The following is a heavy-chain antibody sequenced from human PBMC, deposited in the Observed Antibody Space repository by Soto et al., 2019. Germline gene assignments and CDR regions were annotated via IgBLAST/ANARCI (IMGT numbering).Heavy chain of an antibody. Sequence: EVQLVESGGGLVQPGRSLRLSCAASGFTFDDYAMHWVRQAPGKGLEWVSGISWNSGSIGYADSVKGRFTISRDNAKNSLYQKNSRRRADTALLYCGKEGGYDKRYYYYYMDVWGKGTTVTVSS. D-gene: IGHD5-12*01. CDR1: GFTFDDYA. V-gene: IGHV3-9*01. CDR3: GKEGGYDKRYYYYYMDV. CDR2: ISWNSGSI. J-gene: IGHJ6*03.